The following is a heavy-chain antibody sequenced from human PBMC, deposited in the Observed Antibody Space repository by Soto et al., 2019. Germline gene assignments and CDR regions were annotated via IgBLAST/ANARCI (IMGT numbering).Heavy chain of an antibody. D-gene: IGHD5-18*01. J-gene: IGHJ6*02. V-gene: IGHV3-30-3*01. CDR1: GFTFSSYA. CDR2: ISYDGSNK. Sequence: GGSLRLSCAASGFTFSSYAMHWVRQAPGKGLEWVAVISYDGSNKYYADSVKGRFTISRDNSKNTLYLQMNSLRAEDTAVYYCARGSGYSYGRFYGMDVWGQGTTVTVSS. CDR3: ARGSGYSYGRFYGMDV.